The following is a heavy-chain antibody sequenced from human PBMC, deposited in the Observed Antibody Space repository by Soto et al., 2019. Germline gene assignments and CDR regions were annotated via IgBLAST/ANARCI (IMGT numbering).Heavy chain of an antibody. CDR1: GFTFSSYA. Sequence: EVQLLESGGGLVQPGGSLRLSCAASGFTFSSYAMSWVRQAPGKGLEWVSAISGSGGSTYYADSVKGRFTISRDNSKNTLYLQMNSLRDEDTAVYYCAKDADFWSGYYTDYFDYWGQGTLVTVSS. CDR3: AKDADFWSGYYTDYFDY. D-gene: IGHD3-3*01. J-gene: IGHJ4*02. CDR2: ISGSGGST. V-gene: IGHV3-23*01.